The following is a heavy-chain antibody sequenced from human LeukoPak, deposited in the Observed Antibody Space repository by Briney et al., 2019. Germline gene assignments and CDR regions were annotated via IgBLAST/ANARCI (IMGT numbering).Heavy chain of an antibody. CDR3: ARTGDRDYFDY. Sequence: PGGSLRLSCAASGFIFSSYSMSWVRQAPGKGLEWVSVIYSGGSTYYADSVKGRFTISRDNSKNTLYLQMNSLRAEDTAVYYCARTGDRDYFDYWGQGTLVTVSS. V-gene: IGHV3-53*01. D-gene: IGHD7-27*01. CDR1: GFIFSSYS. CDR2: IYSGGST. J-gene: IGHJ4*02.